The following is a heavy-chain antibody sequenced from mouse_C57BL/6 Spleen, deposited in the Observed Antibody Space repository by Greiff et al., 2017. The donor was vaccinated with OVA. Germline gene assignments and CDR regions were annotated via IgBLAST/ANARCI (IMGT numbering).Heavy chain of an antibody. D-gene: IGHD1-1*01. CDR1: GYTFTSYW. Sequence: QVQLQQPGAELVRPGTSVKLSCKASGYTFTSYWMHWVKQRPGQGLEWIGVIDPSDSYTNYNQKFKGKATLTVDTSSSTAYMQLSSLTSEDSAVYYCAREGSGSSYEEGAMDYWGQGTSVTVSS. J-gene: IGHJ4*01. V-gene: IGHV1-59*01. CDR2: IDPSDSYT. CDR3: AREGSGSSYEEGAMDY.